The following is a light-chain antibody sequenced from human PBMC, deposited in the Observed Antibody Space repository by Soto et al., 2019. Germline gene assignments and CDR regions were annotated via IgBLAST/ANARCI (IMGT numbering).Light chain of an antibody. CDR3: QQYNTYSRT. Sequence: DIQMTQSPSTLSASVGDRVTITCRASQSISTWLAWYQQKPGKAPKLLIYKSSSLESGVPSWFGGSGSGTAFTLTISCLQPDDFAAFYCQQYNTYSRTFGKGTKVEIK. CDR2: KSS. J-gene: IGKJ1*01. V-gene: IGKV1-5*03. CDR1: QSISTW.